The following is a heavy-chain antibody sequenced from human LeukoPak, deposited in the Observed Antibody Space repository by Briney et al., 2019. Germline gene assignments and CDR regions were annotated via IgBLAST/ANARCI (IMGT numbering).Heavy chain of an antibody. CDR1: EFSVGSNY. Sequence: GSLRLSCAASEFSVGSNYMTWVRQAPGKGLEWIGSIYYSGTTYYNPSLKSRLTISVDTSKNQFSLKLSSVTAVDTAVYYCARRALYQWLRVEGFDPWGQGTLVTVSS. CDR2: IYYSGTT. CDR3: ARRALYQWLRVEGFDP. D-gene: IGHD6-19*01. V-gene: IGHV4-39*07. J-gene: IGHJ5*02.